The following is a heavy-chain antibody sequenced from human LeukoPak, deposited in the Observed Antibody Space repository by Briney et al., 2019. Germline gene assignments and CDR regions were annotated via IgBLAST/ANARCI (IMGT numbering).Heavy chain of an antibody. Sequence: GGSLRLSCAASGFIFSSYAMSWVRQAPGKGLEWVSSVSGGGGSTYYADSVKGRFTISRDNSKSTLFLQMNSLRAEDTAVYYCARGPGSRGIFDYWGQGTLVTVSS. CDR1: GFIFSSYA. CDR3: ARGPGSRGIFDY. J-gene: IGHJ4*02. D-gene: IGHD3-10*01. CDR2: VSGGGGST. V-gene: IGHV3-23*01.